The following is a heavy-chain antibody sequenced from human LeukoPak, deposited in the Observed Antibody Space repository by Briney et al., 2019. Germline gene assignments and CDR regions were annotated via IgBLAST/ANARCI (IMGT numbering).Heavy chain of an antibody. Sequence: GGSLSLSCAASGFTFSRYALHWVGQAPGKGLEWVSSISGLGGSAHFADSVKGRFTISRDNSKNTVSLQMNGLRADDTAVYYCAKGDYYDPGGWWSWGQGNMVTLSS. CDR3: AKGDYYDPGGWWS. D-gene: IGHD3-22*01. CDR1: GFTFSRYA. V-gene: IGHV3-23*01. J-gene: IGHJ1*01. CDR2: ISGLGGSA.